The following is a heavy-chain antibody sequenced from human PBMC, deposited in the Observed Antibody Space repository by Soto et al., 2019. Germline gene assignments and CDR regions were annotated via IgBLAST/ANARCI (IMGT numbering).Heavy chain of an antibody. D-gene: IGHD4-17*01. CDR2: ISGSGGST. CDR3: AKSVYGVVIFDY. Sequence: GGSLRLSCAASVFTFSSYAMSWVRQAPGKGLEWVSAISGSGGSTYYADSVKGRFTISIDNSKNTLYLQMNSLRAEDTAVYYCAKSVYGVVIFDYWGQGTLVTVSS. J-gene: IGHJ4*02. V-gene: IGHV3-23*01. CDR1: VFTFSSYA.